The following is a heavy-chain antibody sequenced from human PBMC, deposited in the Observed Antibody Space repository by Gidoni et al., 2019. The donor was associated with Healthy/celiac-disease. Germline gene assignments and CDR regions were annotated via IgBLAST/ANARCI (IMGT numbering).Heavy chain of an antibody. CDR3: ARMGSGNYGMDV. V-gene: IGHV3-21*01. D-gene: IGHD3-10*01. J-gene: IGHJ6*02. CDR2: ISSSISYI. Sequence: VQLVESGGGLVKPGGSLRLSCAASGFTFSSYSMNWARQAPGKGLGWVSFISSSISYIYYADSVKGRSTISRDNAKNSLYLQMNSLRAEDTAVYYCARMGSGNYGMDVWGQGTTVTVSS. CDR1: GFTFSSYS.